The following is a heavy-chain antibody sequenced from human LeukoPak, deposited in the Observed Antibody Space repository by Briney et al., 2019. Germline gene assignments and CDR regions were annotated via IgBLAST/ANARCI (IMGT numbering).Heavy chain of an antibody. Sequence: GASVKVSCKASGDTFSNYAISWVRQAPGQGLEWMGGIIPIFGTANYAQKFQGRVTITADESTSTAYMELSSLRSEDTAVYYCARALSYYYHSSGYYGFDYWGQGTLVTVSS. CDR2: IIPIFGTA. J-gene: IGHJ4*02. CDR3: ARALSYYYHSSGYYGFDY. D-gene: IGHD3-22*01. CDR1: GDTFSNYA. V-gene: IGHV1-69*13.